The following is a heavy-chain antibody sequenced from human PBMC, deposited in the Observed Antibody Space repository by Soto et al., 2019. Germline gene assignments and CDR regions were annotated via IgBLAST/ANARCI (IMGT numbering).Heavy chain of an antibody. J-gene: IGHJ6*02. CDR3: AIGGGLYYDFWSPNPPMDV. CDR1: GGSFSGYY. D-gene: IGHD3-3*01. Sequence: PSETLSLTCAVYGGSFSGYYWSWIRQPPGKGLEWIGEINHSGSTNYNPSLKSRVTISVDTSKNQFSLKLSSVTAADTAVYYCAIGGGLYYDFWSPNPPMDVWGQGTTVTVSS. V-gene: IGHV4-34*01. CDR2: INHSGST.